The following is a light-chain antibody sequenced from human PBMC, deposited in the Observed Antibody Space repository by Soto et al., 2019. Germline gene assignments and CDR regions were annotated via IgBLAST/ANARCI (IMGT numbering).Light chain of an antibody. CDR2: SNN. Sequence: QSVLTQPPSASGTPGQRVTISCSGSSSNIGSNCVYWYQQLPGTAPKLLIYSNNQRPSGVPDRFSGSKSGTSASLAISGLRSKDEADYYCAAWDDSLGGVFGTGTKVTVL. CDR3: AAWDDSLGGV. V-gene: IGLV1-47*02. J-gene: IGLJ1*01. CDR1: SSNIGSNC.